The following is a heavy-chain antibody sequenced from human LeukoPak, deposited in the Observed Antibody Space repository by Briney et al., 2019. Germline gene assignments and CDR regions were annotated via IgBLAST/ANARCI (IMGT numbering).Heavy chain of an antibody. J-gene: IGHJ6*03. CDR3: ARVVRYYYDSSGYYATTYYMDV. D-gene: IGHD3-22*01. CDR2: MNPNSGNT. Sequence: ASVKVSCKASGYTFTSYDINWVRQATGQGLEWMGWMNPNSGNTGYAQKFQGRVTMTRNTSISTAYMELRSLRSDDTAVYYCARVVRYYYDSSGYYATTYYMDVWGKGTTVTVSS. CDR1: GYTFTSYD. V-gene: IGHV1-8*01.